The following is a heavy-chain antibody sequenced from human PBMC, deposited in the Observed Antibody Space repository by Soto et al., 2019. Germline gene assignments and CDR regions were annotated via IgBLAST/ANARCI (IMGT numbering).Heavy chain of an antibody. D-gene: IGHD1-26*01. CDR3: AKGKQWELPLDY. CDR2: ISGRGDKT. V-gene: IGHV3-23*01. CDR1: GLTFSSYA. J-gene: IGHJ4*02. Sequence: GGSLRLSCAASGLTFSSYAMSWVRQAPGQGLEWVSSISGRGDKTYYADSVKGRFTISRDNSKNTLFLQMNSLRAEDTAVYYCAKGKQWELPLDYWGQGTLVTVSS.